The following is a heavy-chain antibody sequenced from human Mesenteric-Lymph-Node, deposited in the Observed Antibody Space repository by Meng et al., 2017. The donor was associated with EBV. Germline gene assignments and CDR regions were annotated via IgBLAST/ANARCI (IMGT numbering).Heavy chain of an antibody. CDR1: GGSFTSTSYY. V-gene: IGHV4-39*01. CDR3: ARADYYDTSGNLDF. D-gene: IGHD3-22*01. J-gene: IGHJ4*02. CDR2: ISYSGST. Sequence: ELQESGPGLVKPSETLSLTCSVSGGSFTSTSYYWVWIRQPPGKGLEWIGSISYSGSTYYNPSLKSRVTISVDTPKNQFSLKLRSVTATDTAVYYCARADYYDTSGNLDFWGQGTLVTVSS.